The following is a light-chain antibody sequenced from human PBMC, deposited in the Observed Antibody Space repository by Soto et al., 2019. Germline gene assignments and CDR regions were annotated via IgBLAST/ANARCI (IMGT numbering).Light chain of an antibody. CDR2: SND. J-gene: IGLJ7*01. Sequence: QSVLTQPPTASGTPGQRVTISCSGSRSNIGGNYVSWYQQVPGTAPQLLIYSNDLRPSGVPDRFSGSKSGTSASLAISGLRSEDEADYYCVAWDDSLSGGVFGGGTQLTVL. V-gene: IGLV1-47*02. CDR1: RSNIGGNY. CDR3: VAWDDSLSGGV.